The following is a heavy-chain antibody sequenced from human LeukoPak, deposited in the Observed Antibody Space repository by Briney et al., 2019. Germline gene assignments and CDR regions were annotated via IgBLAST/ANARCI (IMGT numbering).Heavy chain of an antibody. V-gene: IGHV1-8*01. Sequence: ASVKVSCKASGYTFTSYDINWVRQATGQGLEWMGWMNPNSGNTGYAQKFQGRVTMTRNTPISTAYMELSSLRSEDTAVYYCARGSKEDYYDSSGYLLEDYWGQGTLVTVSS. J-gene: IGHJ4*02. CDR3: ARGSKEDYYDSSGYLLEDY. D-gene: IGHD3-22*01. CDR1: GYTFTSYD. CDR2: MNPNSGNT.